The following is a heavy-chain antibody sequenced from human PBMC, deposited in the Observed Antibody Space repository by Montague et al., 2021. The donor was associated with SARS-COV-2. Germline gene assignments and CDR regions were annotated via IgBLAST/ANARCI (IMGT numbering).Heavy chain of an antibody. CDR3: AKASRGYGGDFDS. V-gene: IGHV4-59*02. Sequence: SETLSLTCSVSGDSVNRNYWSWVRQPPGKGLELLGYIFYSGSTYNPSLNSRVTMSLDTSKNHFSLNLISVTAADTAVYYCAKASRGYGGDFDSWGQGTLVIVSS. CDR2: IFYSGST. D-gene: IGHD4-23*01. J-gene: IGHJ4*02. CDR1: GDSVNRNY.